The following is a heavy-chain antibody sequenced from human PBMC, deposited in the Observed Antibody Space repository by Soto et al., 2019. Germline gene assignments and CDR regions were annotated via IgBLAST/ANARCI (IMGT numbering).Heavy chain of an antibody. V-gene: IGHV4-39*01. Sequence: SGTLSLTFTVSGGAISSSSYYWGWIRQPPGKGLEWIGSIYYSGSTYYNPSLKSRVTISVDPSKNQFSLKLSSVPAADTAVYSCARYSFSQQHSKFDYWGQGTLVTVSS. CDR3: ARYSFSQQHSKFDY. CDR2: IYYSGST. CDR1: GGAISSSSYY. J-gene: IGHJ4*02. D-gene: IGHD6-13*01.